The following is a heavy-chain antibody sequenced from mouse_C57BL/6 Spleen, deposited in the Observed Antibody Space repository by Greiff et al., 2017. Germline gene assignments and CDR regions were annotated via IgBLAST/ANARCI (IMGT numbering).Heavy chain of an antibody. CDR1: GYTFTSYG. D-gene: IGHD2-4*01. Sequence: QVQLQQSGAELARPGASVKLSCKASGYTFTSYGISWVKQRTGQGLEWIGEIYPRSGNTYYNEKFKGKATLTADKSSSKAYMELRSLTSEDSAVYFCARCDDYDPHFDYWGQGTTLTVSS. CDR3: ARCDDYDPHFDY. CDR2: IYPRSGNT. J-gene: IGHJ2*01. V-gene: IGHV1-81*01.